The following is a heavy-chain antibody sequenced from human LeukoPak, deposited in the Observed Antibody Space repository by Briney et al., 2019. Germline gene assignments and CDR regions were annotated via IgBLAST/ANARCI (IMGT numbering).Heavy chain of an antibody. V-gene: IGHV3-23*01. Sequence: GGSLSLPFAASGFTFSSYAMSWVRQAPGKGLEWFQAIMGSGGSTYYADSVKGRFTTSRDNSKNTLYLQMNSLRAEGTAVYYCAKSTVPDIVVVVAASPDYWGQGTLVTVSS. D-gene: IGHD2-15*01. J-gene: IGHJ4*02. CDR3: AKSTVPDIVVVVAASPDY. CDR2: IMGSGGST. CDR1: GFTFSSYA.